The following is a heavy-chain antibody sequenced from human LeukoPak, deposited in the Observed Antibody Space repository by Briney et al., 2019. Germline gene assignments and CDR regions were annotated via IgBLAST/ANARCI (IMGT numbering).Heavy chain of an antibody. CDR3: SYGANFYFDL. Sequence: GGSLSLSCAASGFTFSNAWMNWVRQAPGKGLEWVGRIKSKTDGGTTDYAAPVKGRFSISRDDSKNSLFLQMNSLKTEDTAVYYCSYGANFYFDLWGRGTLVTVSS. CDR2: IKSKTDGGTT. D-gene: IGHD4/OR15-4a*01. J-gene: IGHJ2*01. V-gene: IGHV3-15*07. CDR1: GFTFSNAW.